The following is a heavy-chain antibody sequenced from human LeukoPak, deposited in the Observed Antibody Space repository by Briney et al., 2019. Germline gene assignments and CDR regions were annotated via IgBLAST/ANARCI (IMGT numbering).Heavy chain of an antibody. D-gene: IGHD2-15*01. CDR2: IYHSGST. CDR1: GGSISSSNW. J-gene: IGHJ3*02. Sequence: SETLYLTCAVSGGSISSSNWWGWVRQPPGKGLEWIGEIYHSGSTNYNPSLKSRVTISVDKSKNQFSLKLSSVTAADTAVYYCAREPGYCSGGSCYSDAFDIWGQGTMVTVSS. CDR3: AREPGYCSGGSCYSDAFDI. V-gene: IGHV4-4*02.